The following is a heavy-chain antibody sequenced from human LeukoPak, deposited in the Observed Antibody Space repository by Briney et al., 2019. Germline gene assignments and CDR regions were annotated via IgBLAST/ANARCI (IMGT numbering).Heavy chain of an antibody. Sequence: PGGSLRLSCAASGFTFSSYAMSWVRQAPGKGLEWVSAISGSGGSTYYAHSVKGRFTMSRDTSRNTLYLQMNSLRAEDTAVYYCAKDLWAPGAFDIWGQGTMVTVSS. V-gene: IGHV3-23*01. CDR2: ISGSGGST. J-gene: IGHJ3*02. CDR1: GFTFSSYA. CDR3: AKDLWAPGAFDI. D-gene: IGHD3-16*01.